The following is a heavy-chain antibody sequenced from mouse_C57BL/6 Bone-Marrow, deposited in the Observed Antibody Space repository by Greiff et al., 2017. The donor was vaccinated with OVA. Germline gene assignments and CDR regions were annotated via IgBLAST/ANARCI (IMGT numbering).Heavy chain of an antibody. CDR3: TPGLPDY. J-gene: IGHJ2*01. CDR1: GFNIKDDY. CDR2: IDPENGDT. Sequence: DVQLQESGAELVRPGASVKLSCTASGFNIKDDYMHWVKQRPEQGLEWIGWIDPENGDTEYASKFQGKATITADTSSNTAYLQLSSLTSEDTAVYYCTPGLPDYWGQGTTLTVSS. D-gene: IGHD2-4*01. V-gene: IGHV14-4*01.